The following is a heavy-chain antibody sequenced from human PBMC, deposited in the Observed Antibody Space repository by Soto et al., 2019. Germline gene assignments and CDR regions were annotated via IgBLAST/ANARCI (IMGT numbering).Heavy chain of an antibody. CDR2: SSNSGTYT. D-gene: IGHD1-1*01. Sequence: PGGSLRLSCVASGFTFSDYYMSWVRQAPGKGLEWLSYSSNSGTYTKYAGSVKGRFSISRDNAKNSLYLKINSLRGEDTAIYYCARSGDNYKVLDYWGQGT. CDR1: GFTFSDYY. V-gene: IGHV3-11*06. J-gene: IGHJ4*02. CDR3: ARSGDNYKVLDY.